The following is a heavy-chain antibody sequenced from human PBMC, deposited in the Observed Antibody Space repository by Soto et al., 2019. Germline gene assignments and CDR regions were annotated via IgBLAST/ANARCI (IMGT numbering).Heavy chain of an antibody. CDR1: GFTFSSYA. CDR2: ISYDGSNK. J-gene: IGHJ6*02. D-gene: IGHD5-12*01. V-gene: IGHV3-30-3*01. CDR3: ARDYYRFNSGYGFSMDV. Sequence: QVQLVDSGGGVVQPGRSLRLSYAASGFTFSSYAMHWVRQAPGKGLEWVAVISYDGSNKYYADSVKGRFTISRDNSKNTLYLQMNSLRAEDTAVYYCARDYYRFNSGYGFSMDVWGQGTTVTVSS.